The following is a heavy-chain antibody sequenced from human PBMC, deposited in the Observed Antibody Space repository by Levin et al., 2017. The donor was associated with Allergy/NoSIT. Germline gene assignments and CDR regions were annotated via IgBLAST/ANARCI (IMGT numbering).Heavy chain of an antibody. V-gene: IGHV5-51*01. CDR2: IYPGESDT. CDR3: AREGSGLRFWAGWFDR. J-gene: IGHJ5*02. CDR1: GYSFSSYR. D-gene: IGHD5/OR15-5a*01. Sequence: GESLKISCKGSGYSFSSYRIGWVRQMPGKGLEWLGFIYPGESDTTYSPSFQGHVTISADKSISTAYLQWSSLKASDSAIYYCAREGSGLRFWAGWFDRWGQGTLVTVSS.